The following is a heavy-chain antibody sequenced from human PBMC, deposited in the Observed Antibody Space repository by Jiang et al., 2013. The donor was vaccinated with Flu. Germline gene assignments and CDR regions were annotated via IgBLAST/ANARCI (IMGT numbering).Heavy chain of an antibody. CDR1: GGSISRYY. CDR2: IYSSGST. V-gene: IGHV4-59*13. Sequence: GPGLVKPSETLSLTCTVSGGSISRYYWNWIRQPPGKGLEWIGNIYSSGSTNYSPSLKSRVTISVDTSKNQFSLKLSSVTAADTAMYFCARDPSVEMPTITNYWYFDVWAVAPWSLSP. D-gene: IGHD5-24*01. CDR3: ARDPSVEMPTITNYWYFDV. J-gene: IGHJ2*01.